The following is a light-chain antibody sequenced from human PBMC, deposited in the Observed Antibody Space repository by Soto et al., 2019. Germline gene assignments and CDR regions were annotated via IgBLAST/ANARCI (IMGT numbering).Light chain of an antibody. Sequence: EIVLTQSPGTLSLSPGERATLSCRASQSVSSSYLAWYQQKPGQAPRLLIYGASSRATGIPDRFSGSGPGTDFTLTISRLEPEDFAVYYCQQYGSSRPFGQGTKVDIK. J-gene: IGKJ1*01. V-gene: IGKV3-20*01. CDR1: QSVSSSY. CDR2: GAS. CDR3: QQYGSSRP.